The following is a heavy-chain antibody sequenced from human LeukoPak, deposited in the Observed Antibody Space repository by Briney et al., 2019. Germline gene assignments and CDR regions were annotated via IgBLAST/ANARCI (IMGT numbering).Heavy chain of an antibody. CDR1: GGSFSGYY. CDR3: ARDGGRDSGSYYEDY. V-gene: IGHV4-34*01. J-gene: IGHJ4*02. CDR2: VNHSGST. D-gene: IGHD1-26*01. Sequence: SETLSLTCAVYGGSFSGYYWSWIRQPPGKGLEWIGEVNHSGSTNYNPSLKSRVTISVDTSKNQFSLKLSSVTDADTAVYYCARDGGRDSGSYYEDYWGQGTLVTVSS.